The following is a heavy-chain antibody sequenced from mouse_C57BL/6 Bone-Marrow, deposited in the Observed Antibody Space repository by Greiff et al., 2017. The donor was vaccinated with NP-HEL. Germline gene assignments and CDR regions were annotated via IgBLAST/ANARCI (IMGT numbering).Heavy chain of an antibody. J-gene: IGHJ2*01. CDR2: ISGGGGNT. D-gene: IGHD2-5*01. Sequence: DVMLVESGGGLVKPGGSLKLSCAASGFTFSSYTMSWVRQTPEKRLEWVATISGGGGNTYYPDSVKGRFTISRDNAKNTLYLQMSSLRSEDTALYYCARHPYYSNYVGFDYWGQVTTLTVSS. CDR1: GFTFSSYT. V-gene: IGHV5-9*01. CDR3: ARHPYYSNYVGFDY.